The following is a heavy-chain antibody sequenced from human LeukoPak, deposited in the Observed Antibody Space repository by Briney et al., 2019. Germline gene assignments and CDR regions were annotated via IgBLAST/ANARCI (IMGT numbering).Heavy chain of an antibody. V-gene: IGHV3-21*04. J-gene: IGHJ4*02. CDR3: ASYSRNYFDY. CDR1: GFTFSSYS. Sequence: GGSLRLSCAASGFTFSSYSMNWVRQAPGKGLEWVSSISSSSSYIYYADSVKGRFTISRDNAKNSLYLQMNSLRAEDTAVYYCASYSRNYFDYWGQGTLVTVSS. D-gene: IGHD2-15*01. CDR2: ISSSSSYI.